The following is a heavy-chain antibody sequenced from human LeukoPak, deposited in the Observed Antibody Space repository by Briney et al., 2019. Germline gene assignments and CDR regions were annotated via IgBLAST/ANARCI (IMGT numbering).Heavy chain of an antibody. D-gene: IGHD3-10*01. CDR3: ARVGYYGSGYYYYYYYMDV. Sequence: ASVKVSCKASGYTFTGYYMHWVRQAPGQGLEWMGWINPNSGGTNYAQKFQGRVTMTRDTSTSTAYMELSRLRSDDTAVYYCARVGYYGSGYYYYYYYMDVWGKGTTVTVSS. CDR2: INPNSGGT. J-gene: IGHJ6*03. V-gene: IGHV1-2*02. CDR1: GYTFTGYY.